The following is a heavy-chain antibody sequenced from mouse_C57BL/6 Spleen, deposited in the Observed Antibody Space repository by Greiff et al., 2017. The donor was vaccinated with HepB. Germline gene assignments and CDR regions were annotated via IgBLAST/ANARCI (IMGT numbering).Heavy chain of an antibody. J-gene: IGHJ1*03. D-gene: IGHD1-1*01. CDR1: GYTFTSYW. Sequence: QVQLQQPGAELVMPGASVKLSCKASGYTFTSYWMHWVKQRPGQGLEWIGEIDPSDSYTNYNQKFKGKSTLTVDKSSSTAYMQLSSLTSEDSAVYYCARLSHYYGSSHPYWYFDVWGTGTTVTVSS. CDR2: IDPSDSYT. CDR3: ARLSHYYGSSHPYWYFDV. V-gene: IGHV1-69*01.